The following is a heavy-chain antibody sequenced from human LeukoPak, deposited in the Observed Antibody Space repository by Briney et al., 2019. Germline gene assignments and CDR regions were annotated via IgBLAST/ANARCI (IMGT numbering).Heavy chain of an antibody. CDR3: AKGVTTGY. Sequence: GGSLRLSCAASGFTFSSYGMHWVRQAPGKGLEWVAVISYDGSNKYYADSVKGRFTISRDNSKNTLYLQMNSLRAEDTAVYYCAKGVTTGYWGQGTLVTASS. J-gene: IGHJ4*02. CDR2: ISYDGSNK. D-gene: IGHD4-17*01. CDR1: GFTFSSYG. V-gene: IGHV3-30*18.